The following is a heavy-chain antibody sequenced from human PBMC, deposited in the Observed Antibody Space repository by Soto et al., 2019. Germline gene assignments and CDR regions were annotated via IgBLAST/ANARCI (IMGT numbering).Heavy chain of an antibody. J-gene: IGHJ6*02. CDR3: ARETGTLYFYYYGMDV. V-gene: IGHV1-69*12. D-gene: IGHD1-1*01. CDR1: GGTFKTYA. Sequence: QVPLVQSGAEVKRPGSSVRVSCKASGGTFKTYAITWVRQAPGRGLEWMGGIIPLFGSANYSQNFQGRVTITADESTNTAYMELTSLRSEDTAVYYCARETGTLYFYYYGMDVWGQGTTVTVSS. CDR2: IIPLFGSA.